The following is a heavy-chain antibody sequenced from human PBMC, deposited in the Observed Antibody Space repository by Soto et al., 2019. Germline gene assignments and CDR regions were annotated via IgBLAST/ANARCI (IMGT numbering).Heavy chain of an antibody. V-gene: IGHV3-33*03. CDR3: ASALETGDY. CDR1: GFTFSNYG. CDR2: IWYDGSNE. D-gene: IGHD3-10*01. Sequence: QVQLVESGGGVVQPGRSLRLSCASSGFTFSNYGMHWVRQAPGKGPEWVAVIWYDGSNEQYADSVKGRFTISRDNSKNTLYLQMNSLRAEDTAVYYCASALETGDYWGQGTLVTVYS. J-gene: IGHJ4*02.